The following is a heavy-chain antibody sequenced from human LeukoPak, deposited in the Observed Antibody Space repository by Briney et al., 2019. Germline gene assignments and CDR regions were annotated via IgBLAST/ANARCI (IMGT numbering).Heavy chain of an antibody. CDR3: ARDLGYSGNDANWFDP. CDR1: GFTFSSYA. J-gene: IGHJ5*02. CDR2: ISYGGSNK. D-gene: IGHD5-12*01. Sequence: GGSLRLSCAASGFTFSSYAMHWVRQAPGKGLEWVAVISYGGSNKYYADSVKGRFTISRDISKNTLYLQMNSLRAEGTAVYYCARDLGYSGNDANWFDPWGQGTLVTVSS. V-gene: IGHV3-30*01.